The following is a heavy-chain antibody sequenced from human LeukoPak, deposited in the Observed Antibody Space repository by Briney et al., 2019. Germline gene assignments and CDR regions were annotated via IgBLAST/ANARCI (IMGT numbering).Heavy chain of an antibody. CDR2: IYHSGST. Sequence: PSETLSLTCAVSGGSISSSNWWSWVRQPPGKGLEWIGEIYHSGSTNYNPSLKSRVTISVDKSKNQFSLKLSSVPAADTAVYYCARALAAGSYGMDVWGQGTTVTVSS. J-gene: IGHJ6*02. CDR3: ARALAAGSYGMDV. D-gene: IGHD6-13*01. V-gene: IGHV4-4*02. CDR1: GGSISSSNW.